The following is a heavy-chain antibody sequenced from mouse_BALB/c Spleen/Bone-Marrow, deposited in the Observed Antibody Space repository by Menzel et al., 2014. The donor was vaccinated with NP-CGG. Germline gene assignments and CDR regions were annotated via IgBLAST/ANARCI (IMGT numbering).Heavy chain of an antibody. CDR1: GFTFSNYD. D-gene: IGHD1-1*01. J-gene: IGHJ4*01. V-gene: IGHV5-6*01. CDR2: ISSGVSYT. Sequence: EVQVVESGGDLVKPGGSLKLSCATSGFTFSNYDVSWVRQTPDKRLEWVAIISSGVSYTYYPDSVKGRFTISRDNAKNTLYLQMSSLKSEDTAMYFCARHNYGHFAMDYWGQGTSVTVSS. CDR3: ARHNYGHFAMDY.